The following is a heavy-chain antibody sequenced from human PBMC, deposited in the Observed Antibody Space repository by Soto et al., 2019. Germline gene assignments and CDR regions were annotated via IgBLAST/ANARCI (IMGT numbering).Heavy chain of an antibody. CDR2: IKNKATRYGT. CDR3: ARVGVSSAYMSSGRHDH. CDR1: GFTFSDHY. V-gene: IGHV3-72*01. D-gene: IGHD6-19*01. Sequence: EVQLVESGGALVQPGGSLRLSCAASGFTFSDHYMDWIRQAPGKGLEWVGRIKNKATRYGTEYAASVKGRFSISRDDSKNTMYLQMYSLETEDAVVYYCARVGVSSAYMSSGRHDHWGQGTLVTVSS. J-gene: IGHJ4*02.